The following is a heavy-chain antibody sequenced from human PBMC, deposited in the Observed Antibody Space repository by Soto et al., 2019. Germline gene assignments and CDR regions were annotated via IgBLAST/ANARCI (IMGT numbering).Heavy chain of an antibody. V-gene: IGHV1-2*02. D-gene: IGHD3-22*01. Sequence: ASVKVSCKASGYTFTGYYMHWVRQAPGQGLEWMGWINPNSGGTNYAQKFQGRVTMTRDTSISTAYMELSRLRSDDTAVYYRASLLLYDSSGYYYGGWYFDLWGRGTLVTVSS. CDR3: ASLLLYDSSGYYYGGWYFDL. CDR2: INPNSGGT. J-gene: IGHJ2*01. CDR1: GYTFTGYY.